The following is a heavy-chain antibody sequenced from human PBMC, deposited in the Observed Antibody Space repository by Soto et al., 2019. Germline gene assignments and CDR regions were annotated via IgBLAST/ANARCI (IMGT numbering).Heavy chain of an antibody. J-gene: IGHJ3*02. D-gene: IGHD3-3*01. V-gene: IGHV1-2*04. CDR2: INPNSGGT. CDR3: ARGNYDFWSDTPDAFDI. CDR1: GYTFTGYY. Sequence: ASVKVSCKASGYTFTGYYMHWVRQAPGQGLEWMGWINPNSGGTNYAQKFQGWVTMTRDTSISTAYMELSRLRSDDTAVYYCARGNYDFWSDTPDAFDIWGQGTMVTVS.